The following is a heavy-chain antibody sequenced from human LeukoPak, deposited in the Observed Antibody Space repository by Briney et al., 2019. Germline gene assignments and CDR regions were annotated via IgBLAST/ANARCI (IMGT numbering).Heavy chain of an antibody. J-gene: IGHJ4*02. V-gene: IGHV4-61*08. Sequence: SETLSLTCTVSGGSVSSSGYYWSWIRQSPGKGLEWIGYIYYSGSTNYNPSLKSRVTISVDTSKNQFSLKLSSVTAADTAVYYCAGGGAAAGPGSLGYWGQGTLVTVSS. D-gene: IGHD6-13*01. CDR3: AGGGAAAGPGSLGY. CDR1: GGSVSSSGYY. CDR2: IYYSGST.